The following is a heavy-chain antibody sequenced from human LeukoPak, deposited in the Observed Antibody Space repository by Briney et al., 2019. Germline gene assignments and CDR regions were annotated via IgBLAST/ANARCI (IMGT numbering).Heavy chain of an antibody. D-gene: IGHD2-2*02. J-gene: IGHJ4*02. V-gene: IGHV3-23*01. CDR3: AKDLRLVVVPAAIDY. Sequence: GGSLRLSCAASGFTFSSYGMSWVRQAPGKGLEWVSAISGSGGSTYYADSVKGRFTISRDNSKNTLYLQMNSLRAEDTAVYYCAKDLRLVVVPAAIDYWGQGTLVTVSS. CDR2: ISGSGGST. CDR1: GFTFSSYG.